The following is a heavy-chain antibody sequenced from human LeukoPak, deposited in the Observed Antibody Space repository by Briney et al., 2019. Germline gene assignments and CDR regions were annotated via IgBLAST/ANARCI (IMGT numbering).Heavy chain of an antibody. CDR3: ARDGNESGSGTFYSIGMDV. J-gene: IGHJ6*02. V-gene: IGHV1-18*01. Sequence: ASVKVSCKASGYTFTSYGISWVRQAPGQGLEWMGWISAYNGNTNYAQMLQGRVTMTTDTSTSTAYMELRSLRSDDTAVYYCARDGNESGSGTFYSIGMDVWGHGTTVIVSS. CDR2: ISAYNGNT. CDR1: GYTFTSYG. D-gene: IGHD3-10*01.